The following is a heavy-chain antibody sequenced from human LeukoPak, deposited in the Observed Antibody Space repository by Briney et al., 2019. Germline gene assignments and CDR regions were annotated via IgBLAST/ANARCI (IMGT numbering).Heavy chain of an antibody. J-gene: IGHJ4*02. CDR2: IIPIFGTA. CDR3: ARMPGYYSYYFDY. Sequence: SVKVSCKASGGTFSSYAISWGRQAPGQGLEWMGGIIPIFGTANYAQKLQGIVTITTAESTSTAYMELSSLRSEDTAVYYCARMPGYYSYYFDYWGQGTLVTVSS. V-gene: IGHV1-69*05. D-gene: IGHD3-9*01. CDR1: GGTFSSYA.